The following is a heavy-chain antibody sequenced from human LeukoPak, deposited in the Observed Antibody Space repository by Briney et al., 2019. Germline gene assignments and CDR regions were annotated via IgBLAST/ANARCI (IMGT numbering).Heavy chain of an antibody. D-gene: IGHD3-22*01. CDR1: GYTFTGYY. CDR2: INPNSGGT. Sequence: ASVKVSCKASGYTFTGYYMHWVRQAPGQGLEWMGWINPNSGGTNYAQKFQGSVTMTRDTSISTAYMELSSLRSDDTAVYYCARVDEYYYDSSGYYYAYYFDYWGQGTLVTVSS. CDR3: ARVDEYYYDSSGYYYAYYFDY. J-gene: IGHJ4*02. V-gene: IGHV1-2*02.